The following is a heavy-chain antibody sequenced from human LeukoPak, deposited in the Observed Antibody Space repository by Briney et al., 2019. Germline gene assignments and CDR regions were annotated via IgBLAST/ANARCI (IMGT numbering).Heavy chain of an antibody. D-gene: IGHD5-24*01. J-gene: IGHJ4*02. CDR3: ARDRNGDGFAHFDY. Sequence: ASVKVSCKASGFTFTTYAIHWVRQAPRQGLEWMGWIIPSGGTNYPQKFQGRVAITWDTSITTAYMDLSRLTSDDTAVYYCARDRNGDGFAHFDYWGQGALVTVSS. CDR1: GFTFTTYA. V-gene: IGHV1-2*02. CDR2: IIPSGGT.